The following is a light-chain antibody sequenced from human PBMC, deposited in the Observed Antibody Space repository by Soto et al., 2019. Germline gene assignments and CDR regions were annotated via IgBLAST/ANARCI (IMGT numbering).Light chain of an antibody. V-gene: IGKV1-27*01. CDR2: AAS. Sequence: DIQMTQSPSSLSASVGDTVTITCRASQGVADHLAWYQQKPGGVPELLISAASTLESGVPSRFSGSGSKKDFTLTISNVQPGDVATYYCQEYDSVRLTFGGGTKVDI. J-gene: IGKJ4*01. CDR1: QGVADH. CDR3: QEYDSVRLT.